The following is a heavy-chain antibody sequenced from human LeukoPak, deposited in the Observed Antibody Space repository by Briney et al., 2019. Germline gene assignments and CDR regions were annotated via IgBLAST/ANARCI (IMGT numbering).Heavy chain of an antibody. D-gene: IGHD4-17*01. CDR2: ISYDGSNK. J-gene: IGHJ4*02. V-gene: IGHV3-30*03. Sequence: GRSLRLSCAASGFTFSSYGMHWVRQAPGKGLEWVAVISYDGSNKYYADSVKGRFTISRDNAKNSLYLQMNSLRAEDTAVYYCARAPLGVATVTLDYWGQGTLVTVSS. CDR1: GFTFSSYG. CDR3: ARAPLGVATVTLDY.